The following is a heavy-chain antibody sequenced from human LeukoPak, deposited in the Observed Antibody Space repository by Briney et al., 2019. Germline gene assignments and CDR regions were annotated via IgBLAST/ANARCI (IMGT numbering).Heavy chain of an antibody. D-gene: IGHD4-17*01. V-gene: IGHV3-23*01. CDR1: GFTFSSYA. CDR2: ISGSGGST. CDR3: ARLVGGYGDDFDY. J-gene: IGHJ4*02. Sequence: GGSLRLSCAASGFTFSSYAMSWVRQAPGKGLEWVSAISGSGGSTYYADSVKGRFTISRDNAKNSLYLQMNSLRAEDTAVYYCARLVGGYGDDFDYWGQGTLVTVSS.